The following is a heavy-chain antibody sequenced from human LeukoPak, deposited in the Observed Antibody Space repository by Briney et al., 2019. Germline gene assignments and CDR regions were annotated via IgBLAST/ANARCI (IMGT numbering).Heavy chain of an antibody. J-gene: IGHJ6*03. V-gene: IGHV4-34*01. CDR3: ASGYCSSTSCRRPLYYYYYMDV. D-gene: IGHD2-2*01. CDR2: INHSGST. Sequence: SETLSLTCAVYGGSFSGYYWSWIRQPPGKGLEWIGEINHSGSTNYNPSLKSRVTISVDTSKNQFSLKLSSVTAADTAVYYCASGYCSSTSCRRPLYYYYYMDVWGRGTTVTVSS. CDR1: GGSFSGYY.